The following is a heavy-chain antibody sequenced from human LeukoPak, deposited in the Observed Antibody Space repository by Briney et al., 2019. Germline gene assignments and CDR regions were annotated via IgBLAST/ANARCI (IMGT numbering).Heavy chain of an antibody. CDR1: GFTFSTYS. CDR3: VRDRGYGDSVYWYFDL. Sequence: GGSLRLSCAASGFTFSTYSMNWVRQAPGRGLEWVTYISSSSSNIYYADSVKGRFTISRDNAKNSLYLQMNSLRAEDTAVYHCVRDRGYGDSVYWYFDLWGRGAVVTVSS. J-gene: IGHJ2*01. CDR2: ISSSSSNI. D-gene: IGHD4-17*01. V-gene: IGHV3-21*01.